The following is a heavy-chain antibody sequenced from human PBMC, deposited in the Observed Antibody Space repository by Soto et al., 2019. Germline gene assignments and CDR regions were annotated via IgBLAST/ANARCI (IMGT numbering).Heavy chain of an antibody. V-gene: IGHV3-23*01. CDR1: GFTFRSNA. CDR3: AKVSGGIIGYYGLDV. J-gene: IGHJ6*02. CDR2: ISASGGST. D-gene: IGHD1-20*01. Sequence: PGGSLRLSCAASGFTFRSNALSWVRQTPGKGLQWVAAISASGGSTYYADSVKGRFTISRDNSQNTLYLQMDSLRAEDTAVYYCAKVSGGIIGYYGLDVWGQGTTVTVSS.